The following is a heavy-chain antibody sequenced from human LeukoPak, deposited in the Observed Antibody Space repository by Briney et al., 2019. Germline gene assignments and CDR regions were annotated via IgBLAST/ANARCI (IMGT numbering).Heavy chain of an antibody. CDR3: ARVAGPGNSDF. CDR2: ISTNGGST. D-gene: IGHD3-10*01. J-gene: IGHJ4*02. V-gene: IGHV3-64*01. CDR1: GFTFSSYA. Sequence: PGGSLRLSCAASGFTFSSYAMHWVRQAPGKGLEYVSAISTNGGSTYYANSVKGRFTISRDNSKNTLYLQMGSLRAEDMAVYYCARVAGPGNSDFWGQGTLVTVSS.